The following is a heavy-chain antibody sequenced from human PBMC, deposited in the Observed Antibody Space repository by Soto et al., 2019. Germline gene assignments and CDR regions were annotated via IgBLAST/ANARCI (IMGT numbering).Heavy chain of an antibody. CDR1: GDSVNSGSYY. CDR2: IYYNGTT. D-gene: IGHD5-18*01. J-gene: IGHJ4*02. Sequence: SETLSITCTVSGDSVNSGSYYWTRDRQPPGKGLEWIGYIYYNGTTNYNPSLQSRVTISVDTSKNQFSLKLTSVTAADTAFYYCARDIRGYSRAFDYWGQGTLVTVSS. CDR3: ARDIRGYSRAFDY. V-gene: IGHV4-61*01.